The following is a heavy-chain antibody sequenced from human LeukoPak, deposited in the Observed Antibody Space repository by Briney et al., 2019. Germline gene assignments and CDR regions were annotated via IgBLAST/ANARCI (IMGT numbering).Heavy chain of an antibody. CDR2: INTDTGNP. Sequence: ASVKVSCKASGYTFTSYAMNWVRQAPGQGLEWMGWINTDTGNPTYAQGFTGRFVFSLDTSVSTTYLQISSLKAEDSAVYYCARDGGRFGFDYWGQGSLVTVSS. CDR1: GYTFTSYA. V-gene: IGHV7-4-1*02. CDR3: ARDGGRFGFDY. D-gene: IGHD3-16*01. J-gene: IGHJ4*02.